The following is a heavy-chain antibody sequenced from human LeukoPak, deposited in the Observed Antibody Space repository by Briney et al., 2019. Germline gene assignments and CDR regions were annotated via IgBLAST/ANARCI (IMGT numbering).Heavy chain of an antibody. Sequence: GGCLRLSCAASGFTVSSNYMSWVRQAPGKGLEWVSVIYSGGSTYYADSVKGRFTISRDNSKNTLYLQMNSLRAEDTAVYYCARAFDVPAAYDYWGQGTLVTVSS. V-gene: IGHV3-66*02. CDR1: GFTVSSNY. CDR3: ARAFDVPAAYDY. CDR2: IYSGGST. J-gene: IGHJ4*02. D-gene: IGHD2-2*01.